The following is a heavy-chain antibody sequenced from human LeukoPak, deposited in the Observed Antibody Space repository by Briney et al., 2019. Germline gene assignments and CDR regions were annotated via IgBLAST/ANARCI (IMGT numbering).Heavy chain of an antibody. CDR2: IYYSGST. CDR1: GGSISSYY. D-gene: IGHD3-22*01. J-gene: IGHJ4*02. CDR3: ARGDGYYDSSGYYYFDY. Sequence: PSKTLSLTCTVSGGSISSYYWSWIRQPPGKGLEWIGYIYYSGSTNYNPSLKSRVTISVDTSKNQFSLKLSSVTAADTAVYYCARGDGYYDSSGYYYFDYWGQGTLVTVSS. V-gene: IGHV4-59*01.